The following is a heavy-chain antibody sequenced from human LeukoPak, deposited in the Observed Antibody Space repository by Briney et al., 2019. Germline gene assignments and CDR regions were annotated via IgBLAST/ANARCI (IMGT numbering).Heavy chain of an antibody. J-gene: IGHJ4*02. CDR2: INPNSGGT. Sequence: ASVKVSCKASGYTFTGYYMHWVRQAPGQGLEWMGWINPNSGGTSYAQKFQGRVTMTRDTSISTAYMELSRLRSDDTAVYYCARDPEANWAFFDHWGQGTLVTVSA. CDR1: GYTFTGYY. CDR3: ARDPEANWAFFDH. V-gene: IGHV1-2*02. D-gene: IGHD7-27*01.